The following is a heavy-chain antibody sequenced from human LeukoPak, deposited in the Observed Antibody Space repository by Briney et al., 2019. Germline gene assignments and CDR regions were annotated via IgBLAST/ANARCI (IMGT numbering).Heavy chain of an antibody. CDR2: IIPILGIA. Sequence: GSSVKVSCKASGGTFSSYAISWVRQAPGQGLEWMGWIIPILGIANYAQKFQGRVTITADKSTSTAYMELSSLRSEDTAVYYCARATPPDYYDSSGYPLLGAFDIWGQGTMVTVSS. CDR1: GGTFSSYA. CDR3: ARATPPDYYDSSGYPLLGAFDI. J-gene: IGHJ3*02. V-gene: IGHV1-69*04. D-gene: IGHD3-22*01.